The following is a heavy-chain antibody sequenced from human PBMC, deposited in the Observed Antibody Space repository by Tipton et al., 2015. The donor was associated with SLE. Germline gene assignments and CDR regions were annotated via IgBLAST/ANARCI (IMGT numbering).Heavy chain of an antibody. CDR2: IYYSGST. CDR3: ARGGSSWYYFDY. J-gene: IGHJ4*02. Sequence: TLSLTCSVSGDSISSGGYYWSWIRQHPGKGLEWIGYIYYSGSTHYNPSLKSRVTILVDTSKNHFSLNLRSVTAADTAVYYCARGGSSWYYFDYWGQGTLVTVSS. D-gene: IGHD6-13*01. V-gene: IGHV4-31*03. CDR1: GDSISSGGYY.